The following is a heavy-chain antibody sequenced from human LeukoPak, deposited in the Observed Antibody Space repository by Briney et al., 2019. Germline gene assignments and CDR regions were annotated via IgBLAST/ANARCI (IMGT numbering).Heavy chain of an antibody. CDR3: ARARLLLWFGELGY. V-gene: IGHV3-7*01. Sequence: GGSLRLSCAASGFTFSSYWMSWVRQAPGKGLEWVANIKQDGSEKYYVDSVKGRFTISRDNAKNSLYLQMNSLRAEDTAVYYCARARLLLWFGELGYWGQGTLVTVSS. J-gene: IGHJ4*02. CDR1: GFTFSSYW. CDR2: IKQDGSEK. D-gene: IGHD3-10*01.